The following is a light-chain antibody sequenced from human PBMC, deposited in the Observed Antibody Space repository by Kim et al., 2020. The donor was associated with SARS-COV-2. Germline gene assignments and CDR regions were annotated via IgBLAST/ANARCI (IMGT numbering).Light chain of an antibody. CDR2: VAS. J-gene: IGKJ2*01. CDR3: QQTYSAPYT. Sequence: SSVGDRVTITCRASQNIARYFNWYQQKPGKVPQVLVSVASRLQGGVPPRFSGSGSETDFTLTINSVQPEDFATYYCQQTYSAPYTFGQGTKLEI. CDR1: QNIARY. V-gene: IGKV1-39*01.